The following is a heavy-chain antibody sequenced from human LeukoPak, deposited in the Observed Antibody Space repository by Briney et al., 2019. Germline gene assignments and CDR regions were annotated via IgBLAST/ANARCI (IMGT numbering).Heavy chain of an antibody. D-gene: IGHD3-3*01. Sequence: ASVKVSCKASGYTFTSYDINWVRQATGQGLEWMGWMNPNSGNTGYAQKFQGRVTMTRNTSISTACMELSSLRSEDTAVYYCARGKLITIFGVVITSNWFDHWGQGTLVTVSS. V-gene: IGHV1-8*01. J-gene: IGHJ5*02. CDR3: ARGKLITIFGVVITSNWFDH. CDR1: GYTFTSYD. CDR2: MNPNSGNT.